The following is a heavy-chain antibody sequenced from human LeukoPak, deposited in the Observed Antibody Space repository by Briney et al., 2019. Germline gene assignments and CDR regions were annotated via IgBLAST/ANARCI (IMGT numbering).Heavy chain of an antibody. CDR2: IYPGDSDT. V-gene: IGHV5-51*01. CDR3: ARQSLDTIMGDAFDI. CDR1: GYSFTNYW. D-gene: IGHD5-18*01. J-gene: IGHJ3*02. Sequence: GESLKISCKGFGYSFTNYWIGWVRQTPGKGLEWMGIIYPGDSDTRYSPSFRGQVTISADKSISTAYLQWSSLKASDSAMFYCARQSLDTIMGDAFDIWGQGTMVTVSS.